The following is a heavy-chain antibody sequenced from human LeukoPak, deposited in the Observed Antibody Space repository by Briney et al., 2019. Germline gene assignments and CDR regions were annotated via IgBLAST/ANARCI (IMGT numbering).Heavy chain of an antibody. J-gene: IGHJ4*02. Sequence: ASVKVSCKASGYTFTIYGISWVRQAPGQGLDWMGWISAYNGNTNYAQKLQGRVTMTTDTSTSTAYMELRSLRSDDTAVYYCARGPHYYDSSGYYYPVGYFDYWGQGTLVTVSS. CDR1: GYTFTIYG. D-gene: IGHD3-22*01. V-gene: IGHV1-18*01. CDR2: ISAYNGNT. CDR3: ARGPHYYDSSGYYYPVGYFDY.